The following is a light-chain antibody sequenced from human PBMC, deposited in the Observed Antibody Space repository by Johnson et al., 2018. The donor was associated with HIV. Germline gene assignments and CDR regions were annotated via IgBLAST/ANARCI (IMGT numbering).Light chain of an antibody. J-gene: IGLJ1*01. CDR2: ENN. CDR1: SSNIGNNY. V-gene: IGLV1-51*02. CDR3: GTWDSSLSAV. Sequence: QAVLTQPPSVSAAPAQKVTISCSGSSSNIGNNYVSWYQQLPGTAPKLLIYENNKRPSGIPDRFSGSKSGTSATLGITGLQTGDEADYYCGTWDSSLSAVFGTGTKVTVL.